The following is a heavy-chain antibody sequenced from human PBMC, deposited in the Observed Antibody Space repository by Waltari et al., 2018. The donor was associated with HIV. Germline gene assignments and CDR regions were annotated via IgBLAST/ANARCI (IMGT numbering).Heavy chain of an antibody. D-gene: IGHD3-10*01. CDR2: IYTSGGT. CDR1: GGSISSGSYY. CDR3: ARGYYGSGSYYNLGLGYYYYGMDV. Sequence: QVQLQESGPGLVKPSQTLSLTCTVSGGSISSGSYYWSWIRQPAGKGLEWLGRIYTSGGTNYNPSLKSRVTISVATSKNQFSLKLSSVTAADTAVYYCARGYYGSGSYYNLGLGYYYYGMDVWGQGTTVTVSS. V-gene: IGHV4-61*02. J-gene: IGHJ6*02.